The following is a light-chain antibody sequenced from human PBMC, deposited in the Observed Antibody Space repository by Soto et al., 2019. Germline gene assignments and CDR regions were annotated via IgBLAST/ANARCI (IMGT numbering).Light chain of an antibody. CDR3: QQTRAYPST. CDR2: TAS. J-gene: IGKJ4*01. Sequence: IQLTQSPASLSASVGDRVTFTCRASQDIAIYLARYQQKPGEAPNLLIHTASTLHGGVPSRFSGSGSGTDFTLTITSLQAEDFATYYCQQTRAYPSTFGGGTKVDI. V-gene: IGKV1-9*01. CDR1: QDIAIY.